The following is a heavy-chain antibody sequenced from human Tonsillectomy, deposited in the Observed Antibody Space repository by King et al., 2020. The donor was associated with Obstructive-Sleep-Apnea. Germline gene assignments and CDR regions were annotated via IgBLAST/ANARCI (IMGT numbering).Heavy chain of an antibody. Sequence: VQLVESGGGLVQPGGSLRLSCAASGFTFSSYWMSWVRQAPGKGLEWVANIKQDGSEKYYVDSVEGRLTISKDNAKNSLYLQMNGLRAEDTAVYYCAGITMVRGVIGYWGQGTLVTVSS. D-gene: IGHD3-10*01. CDR2: IKQDGSEK. V-gene: IGHV3-7*03. J-gene: IGHJ4*02. CDR3: AGITMVRGVIGY. CDR1: GFTFSSYW.